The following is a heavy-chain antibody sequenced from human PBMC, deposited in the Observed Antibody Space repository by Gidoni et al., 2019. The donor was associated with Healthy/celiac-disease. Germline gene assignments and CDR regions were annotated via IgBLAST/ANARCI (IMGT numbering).Heavy chain of an antibody. J-gene: IGHJ4*02. CDR1: GFTFSSYW. V-gene: IGHV3-7*01. CDR3: ARDQVGAHRTFDY. Sequence: EVQLVESGGGLVQPGGSLRLSCEASGFTFSSYWMSWVRQAPGKGLEWVANIKQDGSEKYYVDSVKGRFTISRDNAKNSLYLQMNSLRAEDTAVYYCARDQVGAHRTFDYWGQGTLVTVSS. CDR2: IKQDGSEK. D-gene: IGHD1-26*01.